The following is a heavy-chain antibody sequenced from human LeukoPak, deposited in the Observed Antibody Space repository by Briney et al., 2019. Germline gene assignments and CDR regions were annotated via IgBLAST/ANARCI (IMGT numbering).Heavy chain of an antibody. D-gene: IGHD1-26*01. Sequence: SETLSLTCTASGGSISSSSYYWGWIRQPPGKGLEWIGSIYYSGSTYYNPSRKSRATISVDTSKNQFSLKLSSVTAADTAVYYCARHSSGSYEGFDYWGQGTLVTVSS. CDR1: GGSISSSSYY. V-gene: IGHV4-39*01. CDR3: ARHSSGSYEGFDY. J-gene: IGHJ4*02. CDR2: IYYSGST.